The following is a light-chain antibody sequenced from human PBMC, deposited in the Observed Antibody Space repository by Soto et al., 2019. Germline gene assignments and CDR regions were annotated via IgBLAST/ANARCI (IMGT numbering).Light chain of an antibody. CDR3: QQYGSSPIT. Sequence: EIVMTQSPATLSVSPGERATLSSRASQSVSSNLAWYQQKPGQAPRLLIYGASSRATGIPDRFSGSGSGTDFTLTISRLEPEDFAVYYCQQYGSSPITFGQGTRLEIK. CDR1: QSVSSN. V-gene: IGKV3-20*01. J-gene: IGKJ5*01. CDR2: GAS.